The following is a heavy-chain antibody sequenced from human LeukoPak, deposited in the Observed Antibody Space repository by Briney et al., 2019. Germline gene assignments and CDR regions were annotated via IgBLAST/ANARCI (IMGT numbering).Heavy chain of an antibody. D-gene: IGHD2-2*01. CDR1: GGSISSYY. Sequence: PSETLSLTCTVSGGSISSYYWSWIRQPPGKGLERIGYIYYSGSTNYNPSLKGRVTISVDTSKNQFSLKLSSVTAADTAVYYCARQRFCSSTSCSPEIYYFDYWGQGTLVTVSS. CDR3: ARQRFCSSTSCSPEIYYFDY. J-gene: IGHJ4*02. V-gene: IGHV4-59*08. CDR2: IYYSGST.